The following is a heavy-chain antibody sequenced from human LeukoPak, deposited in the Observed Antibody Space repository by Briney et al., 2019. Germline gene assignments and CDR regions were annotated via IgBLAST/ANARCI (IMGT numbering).Heavy chain of an antibody. CDR2: IIPVFNVA. CDR3: ARGPDVVGSRFVS. V-gene: IGHV1-69*05. D-gene: IGHD1-26*01. J-gene: IGHJ5*02. Sequence: GASVKVSCKASGGTSIGYTFSWVRQAPGQGLEWMGGIIPVFNVANDSVKFQDRVTIATDVHTTTAYMKLPSLRSEDTAIYYCARGPDVVGSRFVSWGQGTLVTVSS. CDR1: GGTSIGYT.